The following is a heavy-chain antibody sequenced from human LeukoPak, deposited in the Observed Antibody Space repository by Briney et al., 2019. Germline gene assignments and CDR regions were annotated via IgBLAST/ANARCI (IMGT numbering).Heavy chain of an antibody. CDR1: GGSISSSSYY. CDR3: ARFRASSSWYVQDEYFQH. V-gene: IGHV4-39*07. J-gene: IGHJ1*01. D-gene: IGHD6-13*01. CDR2: IYHSGST. Sequence: SETLSLTCTVSGGSISSSSYYWGWIRQPPGKGLEWIGEIYHSGSTNYNPSLKSRVTISVDKSKNQFSLKLSSVTAADTAVYYCARFRASSSWYVQDEYFQHWGQGTLVTVSS.